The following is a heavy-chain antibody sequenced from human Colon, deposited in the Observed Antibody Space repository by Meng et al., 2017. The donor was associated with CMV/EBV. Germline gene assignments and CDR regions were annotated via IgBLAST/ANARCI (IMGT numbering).Heavy chain of an antibody. CDR1: GYTFTGYY. Sequence: ASVKVSCKASGYTFTGYYLHWVRQAPGQGLEWMGWINPNSGGTNYAQKFQGRVTMTRDTSISTAYMELSSLRSDDTAVYYCARDPLGGEPFYYYGMDVWGQGTTVTVSS. CDR2: INPNSGGT. CDR3: ARDPLGGEPFYYYGMDV. J-gene: IGHJ6*02. V-gene: IGHV1-2*02. D-gene: IGHD3-10*01.